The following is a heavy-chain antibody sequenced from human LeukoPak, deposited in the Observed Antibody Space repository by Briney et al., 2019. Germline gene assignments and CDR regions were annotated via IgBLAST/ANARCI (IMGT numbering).Heavy chain of an antibody. CDR3: ARDPPWELLYYFDY. D-gene: IGHD2-15*01. CDR1: GFTFSSYA. V-gene: IGHV3-30*04. CDR2: ISYDGSNK. Sequence: PGRSLRLSCAASGFTFSSYAMHWVRQAPGKGLEWVAVISYDGSNKYYADSVKGRFTISRDNSKNTLYLQMNSLRAEDTAVYYCARDPPWELLYYFDYWGQGTLVTVSS. J-gene: IGHJ4*02.